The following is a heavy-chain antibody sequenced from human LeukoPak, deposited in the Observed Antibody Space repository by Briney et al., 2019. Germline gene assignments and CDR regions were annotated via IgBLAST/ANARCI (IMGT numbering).Heavy chain of an antibody. CDR2: ISGSGGST. J-gene: IGHJ3*02. CDR3: AKSLFTSATGTGRAFHI. Sequence: GGSLRLSCAASGFTFSSYAMSWVRQAPGKGLEWVSAISGSGGSTFHADPVKGRFTISRDNSKNTLYLQMTSLRAEDTAEYCAKSLFTSATGTGRAFHIWGQGTMVTVSS. D-gene: IGHD1-1*01. CDR1: GFTFSSYA. V-gene: IGHV3-23*01.